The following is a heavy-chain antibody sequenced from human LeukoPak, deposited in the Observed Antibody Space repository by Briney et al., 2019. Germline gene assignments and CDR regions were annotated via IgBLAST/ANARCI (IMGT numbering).Heavy chain of an antibody. D-gene: IGHD2-15*01. V-gene: IGHV4-59*01. Sequence: SETLSLTCTVSGGSISSYYWSWIRQPPGKGLEWIGYIYYSGSTNYNPSLKSRVTISVDTSKNQFSLKLSSVTAADTAVYYCARDRGGGGDFDYWGQGTLVTVSS. CDR3: ARDRGGGGDFDY. CDR2: IYYSGST. J-gene: IGHJ4*02. CDR1: GGSISSYY.